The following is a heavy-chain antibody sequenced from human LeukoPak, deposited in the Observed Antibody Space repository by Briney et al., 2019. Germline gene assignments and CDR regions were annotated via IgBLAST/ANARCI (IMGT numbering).Heavy chain of an antibody. V-gene: IGHV4-39*01. Sequence: SETLSLTCNVSGVSISSSSYYWGWIRQPPGKGLEWIGSIYSSGSTYYNSSLKSRVTISIDTSKNQVSLKLSSVTAADTAVYYCAKSGGYGLIDYWGQGTLVTVSS. J-gene: IGHJ4*01. CDR1: GVSISSSSYY. CDR2: IYSSGST. CDR3: AKSGGYGLIDY. D-gene: IGHD6-25*01.